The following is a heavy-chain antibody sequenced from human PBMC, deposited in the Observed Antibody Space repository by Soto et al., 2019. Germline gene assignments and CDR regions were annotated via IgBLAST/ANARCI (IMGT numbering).Heavy chain of an antibody. D-gene: IGHD2-15*01. J-gene: IGHJ6*02. CDR2: ISAYNGNT. CDR1: GYTFTSYG. Sequence: ASVKVSCKASGYTFTSYGIIWVRQAPGQGLEWMGWISAYNGNTNYAQKLQGRVTMTTDTSTSTAYMELRSLRSDDTAVYYCAREVVVVAADYYYYYGMDVWGQGTTVTVSS. V-gene: IGHV1-18*01. CDR3: AREVVVVAADYYYYYGMDV.